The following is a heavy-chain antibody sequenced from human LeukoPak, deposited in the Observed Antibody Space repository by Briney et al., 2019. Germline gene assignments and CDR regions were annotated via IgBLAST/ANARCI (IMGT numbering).Heavy chain of an antibody. Sequence: ASVKVSCKASGHTFTGYYMHWVRQAPGQGREWMGWINPNSGGTNYAQKFQGRVTMTRGTSISTAYMELSRLRSDDTAVYYCARDRVNWVVTMVRGVISDAFDIWGQGTMVTVSS. CDR3: ARDRVNWVVTMVRGVISDAFDI. D-gene: IGHD3-10*01. CDR1: GHTFTGYY. V-gene: IGHV1-2*02. J-gene: IGHJ3*02. CDR2: INPNSGGT.